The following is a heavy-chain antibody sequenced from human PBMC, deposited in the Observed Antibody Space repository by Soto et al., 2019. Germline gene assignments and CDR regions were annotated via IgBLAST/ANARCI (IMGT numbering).Heavy chain of an antibody. J-gene: IGHJ4*02. D-gene: IGHD6-19*01. CDR2: VYYSGST. CDR3: ARIAVSGPTSSFDY. V-gene: IGHV4-39*01. Sequence: SETLSLTCTISGGSISNSSYYWGWIRQPPGKGLEWIGSVYYSGSTYYNPSLKSRATISVDTSKAQFSLKLRSVTAADTAVYYCARIAVSGPTSSFDYWGQGTLVTVSS. CDR1: GGSISNSSYY.